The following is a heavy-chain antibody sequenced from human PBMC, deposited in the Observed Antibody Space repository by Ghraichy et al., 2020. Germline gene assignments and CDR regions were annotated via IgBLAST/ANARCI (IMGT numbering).Heavy chain of an antibody. CDR1: GYSISSGYY. CDR3: ARVFSGHDY. CDR2: IYHSGST. Sequence: SETLSLTCAVSGYSISSGYYWGWIRQPPGKGLEWIGSIYHSGSTYYNPSLKSRVTISVDTSKNQFSLKLSSVTAADTAVYYCARVFSGHDYWGQGTLATVSS. V-gene: IGHV4-38-2*01. J-gene: IGHJ4*02. D-gene: IGHD6-19*01.